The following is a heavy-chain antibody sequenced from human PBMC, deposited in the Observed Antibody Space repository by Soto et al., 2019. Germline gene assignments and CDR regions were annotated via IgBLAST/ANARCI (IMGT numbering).Heavy chain of an antibody. CDR2: ISHSGST. Sequence: PSETLSLTCTVSGGSISSAAYYWSWIRQHPGKGLEWFGYISHSGSTYYNPSLKSRVFISVDTSKNQFSLSLTSVTAADTAVYYCAREYTYGSNFFDCWGQGALVTVSS. V-gene: IGHV4-31*03. D-gene: IGHD5-18*01. J-gene: IGHJ4*02. CDR3: AREYTYGSNFFDC. CDR1: GGSISSAAYY.